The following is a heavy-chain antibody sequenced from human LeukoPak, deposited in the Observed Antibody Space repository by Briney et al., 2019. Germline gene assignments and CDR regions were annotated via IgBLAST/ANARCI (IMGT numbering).Heavy chain of an antibody. Sequence: SVKVSCKASGGTFSGYTISWVRPAPGQGLEWMGRIIPILGEPDYAQKFQGRVTITADMSTSTAYMELSSLRSEDTAVYYCARKGGLGTYGIFDYWGHGTLVTVSS. CDR1: GGTFSGYT. CDR2: IIPILGEP. J-gene: IGHJ4*01. D-gene: IGHD3-10*01. CDR3: ARKGGLGTYGIFDY. V-gene: IGHV1-69*02.